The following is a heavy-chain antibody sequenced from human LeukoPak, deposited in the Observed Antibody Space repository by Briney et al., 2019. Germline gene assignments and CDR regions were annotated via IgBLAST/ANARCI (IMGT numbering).Heavy chain of an antibody. Sequence: GGSLRLSCAASGFTFSSYAMHWVRQAPGKGLEWVAVISYDGSNKYYADSVKGRFTISRDNSKNTLYLQMNSLRAEDTAVYYCARSPGDSSGPGVDYWGQGTLVTVSS. CDR3: ARSPGDSSGPGVDY. V-gene: IGHV3-30-3*01. CDR2: ISYDGSNK. CDR1: GFTFSSYA. D-gene: IGHD3-22*01. J-gene: IGHJ4*02.